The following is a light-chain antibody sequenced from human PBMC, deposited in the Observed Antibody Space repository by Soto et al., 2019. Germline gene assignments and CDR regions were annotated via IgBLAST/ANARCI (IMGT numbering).Light chain of an antibody. CDR1: SSNIGAGYD. Sequence: QSVLTQPPSVSGAPGQRVTLSCTGSSSNIGAGYDVHWYQQLPGRAPKILIYGNTNRPSGVPDRFSGSKSGTSASLAITGLQAEDEADYYCLSFDSSLSVVFGGGTKLTVL. J-gene: IGLJ2*01. V-gene: IGLV1-40*01. CDR2: GNT. CDR3: LSFDSSLSVV.